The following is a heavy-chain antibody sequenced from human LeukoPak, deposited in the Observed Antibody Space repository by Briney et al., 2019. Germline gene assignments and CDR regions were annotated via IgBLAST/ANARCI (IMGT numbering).Heavy chain of an antibody. Sequence: GRSLRLSCAASGLTFSSYGMHWVRQAPGKGLEWVAVIWYDGSNKYYADSVKGRFTISRDNSKNTLYLQMNSLRAEDTAVYYCARGPGSSSREDAFDIWGQGTMVTVSS. CDR2: IWYDGSNK. V-gene: IGHV3-33*01. CDR1: GLTFSSYG. D-gene: IGHD2-15*01. J-gene: IGHJ3*02. CDR3: ARGPGSSSREDAFDI.